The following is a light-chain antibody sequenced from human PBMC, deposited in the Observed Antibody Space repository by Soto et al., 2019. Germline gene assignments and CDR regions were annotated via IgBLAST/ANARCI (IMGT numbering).Light chain of an antibody. V-gene: IGKV4-1*01. Sequence: DIVMTQSPDSLAVSLGERASINCRSNQSVLYSSNDKNYLAWYQQKPGQPPKLLIYWASSRESGVPARFSGSGSGTEFTLTISSLHAENVGVYYCQQYYSTPFTFGPGTIVEIK. CDR1: QSVLYSSNDKNY. CDR3: QQYYSTPFT. J-gene: IGKJ3*01. CDR2: WAS.